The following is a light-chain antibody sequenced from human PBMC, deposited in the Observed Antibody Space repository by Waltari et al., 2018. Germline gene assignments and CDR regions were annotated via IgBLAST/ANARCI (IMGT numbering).Light chain of an antibody. Sequence: GARRIVIRALAWYQQTPGQAPRLLIYAASSRATGIPDRFSGSGSGTDFSLTISRLEPEDFAVYYCQHYVRLPVMFGQGTKVEIK. J-gene: IGKJ1*01. CDR3: QHYVRLPVM. CDR1: RIVIRA. V-gene: IGKV3-20*01. CDR2: AAS.